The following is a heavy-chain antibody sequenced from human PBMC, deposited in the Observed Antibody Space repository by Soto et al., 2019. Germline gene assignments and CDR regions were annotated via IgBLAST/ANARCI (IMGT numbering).Heavy chain of an antibody. D-gene: IGHD6-13*01. V-gene: IGHV3-13*04. CDR1: GFTFSSYD. J-gene: IGHJ6*02. Sequence: EVQLVESGGGLVQPGGSLRLSCAASGFTFSSYDMHWVRQATGKGLEWVSAIGTAGDTYYPGSVKGRFTISRENAKNSLYLQMNSLRAGDTSVYYCARGHSSSCSLCYYYYYYGMDVWGQGTTVTVSS. CDR3: ARGHSSSCSLCYYYYYYGMDV. CDR2: IGTAGDT.